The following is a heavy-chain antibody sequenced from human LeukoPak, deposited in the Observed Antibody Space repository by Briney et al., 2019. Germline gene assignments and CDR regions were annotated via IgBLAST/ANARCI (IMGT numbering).Heavy chain of an antibody. CDR1: GYTLSHYA. CDR2: ISAYNGHT. CDR3: ARDSGIEHPYYFEY. V-gene: IGHV1-18*01. J-gene: IGHJ4*02. Sequence: GASVKVSCKVSGYTLSHYAVRWVRQAPGQGLEWMGWISAYNGHTNYAQKFQGRVIMTTETSTSTAYMELRSLRSDDTAMYYCARDSGIEHPYYFEYWGQGSLVIVSP. D-gene: IGHD3-10*01.